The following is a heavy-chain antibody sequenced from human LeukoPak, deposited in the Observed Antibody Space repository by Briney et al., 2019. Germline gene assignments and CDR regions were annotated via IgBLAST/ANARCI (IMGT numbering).Heavy chain of an antibody. D-gene: IGHD6-13*01. Sequence: PSETLSLTCTVSGGSISSSNYYWGWIRQPPGKGLEWIGSISYSGGTYYNPSLKSRVTISVDTSKNQFSLKLSSATAADTAVYYCARRSIAAAPSGTDYWGQGTLVTVYS. J-gene: IGHJ4*02. CDR3: ARRSIAAAPSGTDY. CDR2: ISYSGGT. CDR1: GGSISSSNYY. V-gene: IGHV4-39*07.